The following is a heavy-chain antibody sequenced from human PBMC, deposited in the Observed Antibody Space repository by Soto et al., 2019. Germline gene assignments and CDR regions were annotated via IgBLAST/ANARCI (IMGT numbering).Heavy chain of an antibody. V-gene: IGHV3-23*01. D-gene: IGHD4-17*01. CDR1: GFTFSSYA. J-gene: IGHJ4*02. CDR2: VSFGGDST. CDR3: AKLSTPDYGDQIDY. Sequence: PGGSLRLSCAASGFTFSSYAMSWVRQAPGKGLEWVSTVSFGGDSTYYADSVKGRFTIAIDNPSNTLYLQMNTLRAEDTAIYSCAKLSTPDYGDQIDYWGQGTVVTVYS.